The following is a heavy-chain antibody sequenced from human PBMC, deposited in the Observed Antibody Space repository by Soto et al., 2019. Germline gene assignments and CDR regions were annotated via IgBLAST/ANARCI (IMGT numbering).Heavy chain of an antibody. CDR1: GGSISSGAYF. CDR3: ARDTYYYDSSGYSYSDY. Sequence: KPSETLSLTCTVSGGSISSGAYFWNWIRQSPGKGLEWLGYISYIGSTYYNPSLKSRLSISRDTSKNQFSLKMTSVIDADTAVYYCARDTYYYDSSGYSYSDYWGQGTQVTVSS. D-gene: IGHD3-22*01. J-gene: IGHJ4*02. CDR2: ISYIGST. V-gene: IGHV4-30-4*01.